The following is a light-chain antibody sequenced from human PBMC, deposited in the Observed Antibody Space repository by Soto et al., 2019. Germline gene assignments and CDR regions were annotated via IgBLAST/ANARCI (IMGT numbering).Light chain of an antibody. CDR3: TSNTGTPPFYV. V-gene: IGLV2-14*03. J-gene: IGLJ1*01. CDR2: DVS. Sequence: QSVLTQPASVSGSPGQSIAISCTGVRTDVADGYDYVSWYQQHPGQAPQLIIYDVSNRPSGVSDRFSGSKSGNTASLTISGPKVGDGAKYNCTSNTGTPPFYVLGPGPKVPVL. CDR1: RTDVADGYDY.